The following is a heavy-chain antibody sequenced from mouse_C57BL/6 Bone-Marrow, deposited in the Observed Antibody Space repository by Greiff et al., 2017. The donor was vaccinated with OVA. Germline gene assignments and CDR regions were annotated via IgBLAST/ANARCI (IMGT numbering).Heavy chain of an antibody. V-gene: IGHV5-4*03. CDR1: GFTFSSYA. Sequence: EVMLVESGGGLVKPGGSLKLSCAASGFTFSSYAMSWVRQTPEKRLEWVATISDGGSYTYYPDNVKGRFTISRDNAKNNLYLQMSHLKSEDTAMYYCAGGDYSSSFWFAYWGQGTLVTVSA. D-gene: IGHD1-1*01. CDR3: AGGDYSSSFWFAY. CDR2: ISDGGSYT. J-gene: IGHJ3*01.